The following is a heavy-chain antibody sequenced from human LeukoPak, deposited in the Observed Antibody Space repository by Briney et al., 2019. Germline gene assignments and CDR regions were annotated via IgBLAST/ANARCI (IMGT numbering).Heavy chain of an antibody. CDR2: IIPILGTA. J-gene: IGHJ4*02. CDR3: ARVTTTSCYDY. CDR1: GGTFSSYT. V-gene: IGHV1-69*08. Sequence: ASVKVSCKASGGTFSSYTISWVRQAPGQGLEWMGRIIPILGTANYAQKFQGRVTITADKSTSTAYMELSSLRSDDTAVYYCARVTTTSCYDYWGQGTLVTVSS. D-gene: IGHD2-2*01.